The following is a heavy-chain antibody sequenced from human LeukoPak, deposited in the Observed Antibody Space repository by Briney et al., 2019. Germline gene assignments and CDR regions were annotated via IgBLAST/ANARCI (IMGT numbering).Heavy chain of an antibody. CDR2: ISSGSSFI. J-gene: IGHJ6*03. CDR1: GFTFSSYS. V-gene: IGHV3-21*01. CDR3: ACTSGYDFSSYYYYYMDV. D-gene: IGHD5-12*01. Sequence: KSGGSLRLSXAASGFTFSSYSMNWVRQAPGKGLEWVSSISSGSSFIYYADSVKGRFTISRDNAKNSLYLQMNSLSAEDTAVYYCACTSGYDFSSYYYYYMDVWGKGTTVTVSS.